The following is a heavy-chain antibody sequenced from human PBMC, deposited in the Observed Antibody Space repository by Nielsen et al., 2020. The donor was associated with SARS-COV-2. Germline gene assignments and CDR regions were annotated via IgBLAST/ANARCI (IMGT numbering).Heavy chain of an antibody. CDR2: IYHSGST. V-gene: IGHV4-4*02. D-gene: IGHD1-1*01. J-gene: IGHJ6*02. CDR3: ARGYDVGGGMDV. Sequence: WIRQPPGKGLEWIGEIYHSGSTNYNPSLKSRVTISVDKSKNQFSLKLSSVTAADTAVYYCARGYDVGGGMDVWGQGTTVTVSS.